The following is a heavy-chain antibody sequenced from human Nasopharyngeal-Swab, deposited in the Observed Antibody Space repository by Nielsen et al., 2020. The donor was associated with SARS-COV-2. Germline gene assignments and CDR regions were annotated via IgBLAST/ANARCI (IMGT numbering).Heavy chain of an antibody. CDR2: ISAYNGNT. CDR3: ARDRSYYYDSSGSSGPDY. D-gene: IGHD3-22*01. CDR1: GYTFTSYG. V-gene: IGHV1-18*01. J-gene: IGHJ4*02. Sequence: ASVKVSCKASGYTFTSYGISWVRQAPGQGLEWMGWISAYNGNTNYAQKLQGRVTMTTDTSTSTVYMELSSLRSEDTAVYYCARDRSYYYDSSGSSGPDYWGQGTLVTVSS.